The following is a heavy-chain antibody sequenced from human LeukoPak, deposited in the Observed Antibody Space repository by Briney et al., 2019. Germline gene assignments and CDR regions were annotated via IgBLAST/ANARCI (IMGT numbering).Heavy chain of an antibody. CDR3: ARYYPTGSNDY. CDR1: GYTFSSYD. Sequence: VASVKVSCKASGYTFSSYDINWVRQATGQGPEWIGWMNPNSGNTGYPQKFQGRVTMTRNTSISTAYMELSSLRSEDTAVYYCARYYPTGSNDYWGQGTLVTVSS. V-gene: IGHV1-8*01. D-gene: IGHD1-26*01. CDR2: MNPNSGNT. J-gene: IGHJ4*02.